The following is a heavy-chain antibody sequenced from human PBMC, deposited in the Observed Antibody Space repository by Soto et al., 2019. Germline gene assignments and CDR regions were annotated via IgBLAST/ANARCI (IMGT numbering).Heavy chain of an antibody. CDR3: AREGGYCSGGSCYESWYNYFDY. D-gene: IGHD2-15*01. V-gene: IGHV3-30-3*01. Sequence: QVQLVESGGGVVQPGRSLRLSCAASGFTFSSYAMHWVRQAPGKGLEWVAVISYDGSNKYYADSVKGRFTISRDNSKNTLYLQMNSLRAEDTAVYYCAREGGYCSGGSCYESWYNYFDYWGQGTLVTVSS. CDR2: ISYDGSNK. CDR1: GFTFSSYA. J-gene: IGHJ4*02.